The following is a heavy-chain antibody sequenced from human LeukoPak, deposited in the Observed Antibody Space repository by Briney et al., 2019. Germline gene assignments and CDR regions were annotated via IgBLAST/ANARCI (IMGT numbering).Heavy chain of an antibody. CDR2: ISPYKGNT. CDR1: GYTFPNFG. CDR3: ARAGGWAREDYKADAFHI. Sequence: ASVKVSCKASGYTFPNFGISWVRQASEQGLEWMGWISPYKGNTDYAQNLQGRVTMTTDTSTSTAYMELRSLRSDDTAVYYCARAGGWAREDYKADAFHIWGQGTMVTVSS. V-gene: IGHV1-18*01. D-gene: IGHD6-19*01. J-gene: IGHJ3*02.